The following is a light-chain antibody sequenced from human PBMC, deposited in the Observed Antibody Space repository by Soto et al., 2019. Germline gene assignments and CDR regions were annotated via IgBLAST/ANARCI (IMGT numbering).Light chain of an antibody. CDR2: GAP. Sequence: EIVMTESPSTLSVSNGERVTLSCRASQNINNNLALYLQKPGQGPGLLIYGAPTRATGTPTRFSGSGSGTGITLTISILQSEDFAVYSCQQYNDWPLLFGQGTRLEIK. CDR1: QNINNN. CDR3: QQYNDWPLL. J-gene: IGKJ5*01. V-gene: IGKV3-15*01.